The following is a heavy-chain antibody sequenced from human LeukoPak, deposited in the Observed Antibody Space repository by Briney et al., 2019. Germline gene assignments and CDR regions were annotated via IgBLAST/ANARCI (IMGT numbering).Heavy chain of an antibody. Sequence: GGSLRLSCAASGFSFMHAWMIWVRQAPGKWLEWVGRIKSNADGGTPDYAAPARGRFTISRDDSKNTLYLQMNSLKTEDTAVYYCTTFYHKYSPYWGRGTLVTVSS. CDR3: TTFYHKYSPY. CDR1: GFSFMHAW. V-gene: IGHV3-15*01. J-gene: IGHJ4*02. D-gene: IGHD5-12*01. CDR2: IKSNADGGTP.